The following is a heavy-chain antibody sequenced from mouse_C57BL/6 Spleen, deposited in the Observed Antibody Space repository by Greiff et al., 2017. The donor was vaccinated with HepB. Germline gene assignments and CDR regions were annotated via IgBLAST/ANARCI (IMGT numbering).Heavy chain of an antibody. J-gene: IGHJ4*01. D-gene: IGHD4-1*01. CDR2: ISDGGSYT. V-gene: IGHV5-4*01. Sequence: EVQLVESGGGLVKPGGSLKLSCAASGFTFSSYAMSWVRQTPEKRLGWVATISDGGSYTYYPDNLKGRFTISRDNAKNNLYLQMSHLKSEDTAMYYCARGGELGLNYAMDYWGQGTSVTVSS. CDR1: GFTFSSYA. CDR3: ARGGELGLNYAMDY.